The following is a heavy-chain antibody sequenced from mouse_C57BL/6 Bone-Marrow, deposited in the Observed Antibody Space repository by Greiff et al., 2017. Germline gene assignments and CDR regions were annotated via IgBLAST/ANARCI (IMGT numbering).Heavy chain of an antibody. J-gene: IGHJ3*01. CDR1: GFNIKDDY. D-gene: IGHD4-1*01. Sequence: VQLQQSGAELVRPGASVKLSCTASGFNIKDDYMHWVKQRPEQGLEWIGWIDPENGDTEYASKFQGKATITADTSSNTAYLQLSSLTSEDTAFYSCTTATGTWNWCVFRGQGGLGTVSA. V-gene: IGHV14-4*01. CDR3: TTATGTWNWCVF. CDR2: IDPENGDT.